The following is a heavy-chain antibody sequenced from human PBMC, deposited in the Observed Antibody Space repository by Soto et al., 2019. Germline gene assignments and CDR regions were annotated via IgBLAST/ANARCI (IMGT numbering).Heavy chain of an antibody. CDR3: ARGQYQLLGTLDYYYGMDV. CDR2: INPNSGGT. CDR1: GYTFTGYY. V-gene: IGHV1-2*02. D-gene: IGHD2-2*01. Sequence: ASVKVSCKASGYTFTGYYMHWVRQAPGQGLEWMGWINPNSGGTNYAQKFQGRVTMTRDTSISTAYMELSRLRSDDTAVYYCARGQYQLLGTLDYYYGMDVWGQGTTVTVSS. J-gene: IGHJ6*02.